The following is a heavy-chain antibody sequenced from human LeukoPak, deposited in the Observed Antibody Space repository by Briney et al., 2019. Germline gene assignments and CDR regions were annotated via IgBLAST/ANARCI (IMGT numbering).Heavy chain of an antibody. J-gene: IGHJ3*02. D-gene: IGHD5-18*01. CDR2: ISYDGSNK. CDR3: ARAESGYSYGNDAFDI. V-gene: IGHV3-30*04. Sequence: PRGSLRLSCAASGFTFSSYAMHWVRQAPGKGLEWVAVISYDGSNKYYADSVKGRFTISRDNSKNTLYLQMNSLRAEDTAVYYCARAESGYSYGNDAFDIWGQGTMVTVSS. CDR1: GFTFSSYA.